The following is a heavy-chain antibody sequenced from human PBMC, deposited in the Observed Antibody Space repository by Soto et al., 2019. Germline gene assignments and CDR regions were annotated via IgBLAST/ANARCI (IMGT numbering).Heavy chain of an antibody. Sequence: GGSLRLSCAASGFTFSSYGRSWVRQATGKGLEWVSAISGSGGSTYYADSLKGRFTISRDNSKNTLYLQMNSLRAEDTAVYYCAKRHDYVWGSYRDYWGQGTLVTVSS. CDR1: GFTFSSYG. D-gene: IGHD3-16*02. CDR2: ISGSGGST. J-gene: IGHJ4*02. CDR3: AKRHDYVWGSYRDY. V-gene: IGHV3-23*01.